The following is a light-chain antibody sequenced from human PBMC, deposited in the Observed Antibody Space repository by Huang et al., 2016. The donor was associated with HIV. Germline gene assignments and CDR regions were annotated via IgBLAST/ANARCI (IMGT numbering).Light chain of an antibody. V-gene: IGKV3-15*01. CDR3: QHYSNWPPLT. J-gene: IGKJ4*01. Sequence: IILTQSPATLSVSPGEGATLSCRASQSIGTNLDWYQQGPGQAPRLLVYGASTRATGVPVRFSGSGSGTQFNLTLSSLQSEYFATYYCQHYSNWPPLTFGGGTKVDI. CDR1: QSIGTN. CDR2: GAS.